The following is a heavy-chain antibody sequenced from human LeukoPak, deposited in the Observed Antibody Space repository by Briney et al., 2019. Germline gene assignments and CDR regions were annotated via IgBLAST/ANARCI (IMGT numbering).Heavy chain of an antibody. Sequence: GRSLRLSCVASGFSFSSYALHWVRQAPGKGLEWVSAISGGGDNTYYADSVKGRFTISRDSSKNTLYLQMNSLRAEDTALYYCAKDTDGLRLGEIYFDYWGQGILVTVSS. CDR2: ISGGGDNT. CDR1: GFSFSSYA. D-gene: IGHD3-16*01. J-gene: IGHJ4*02. V-gene: IGHV3-23*01. CDR3: AKDTDGLRLGEIYFDY.